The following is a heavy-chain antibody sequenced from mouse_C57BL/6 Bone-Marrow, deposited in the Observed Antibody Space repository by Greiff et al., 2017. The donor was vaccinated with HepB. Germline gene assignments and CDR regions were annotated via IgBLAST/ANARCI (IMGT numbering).Heavy chain of an antibody. CDR1: GYSFTNEL. CDR3: ARWTTVVATYYFDY. CDR2: MKPGSGGT. Sequence: QVQLQQSGAELVRPGTSVKVSGKVSGYSFTNELIEWVKQRSGQGLEGMGVMKPGSGGTNYNEKFKGKATLTADKSSSTAYMQLSSLTSEDSAVYFCARWTTVVATYYFDYWGQGTTLTVSS. D-gene: IGHD1-1*01. V-gene: IGHV1-54*01. J-gene: IGHJ2*01.